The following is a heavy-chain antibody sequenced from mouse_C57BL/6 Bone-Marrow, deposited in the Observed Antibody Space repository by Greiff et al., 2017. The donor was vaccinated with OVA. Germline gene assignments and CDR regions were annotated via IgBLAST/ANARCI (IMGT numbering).Heavy chain of an antibody. V-gene: IGHV1-4*01. CDR1: GYTFTSYT. CDR2: INPSSGYT. D-gene: IGHD3-2*02. Sequence: VKLMESGAELARPGASVKMSCKASGYTFTSYTMHWVKQRPGQGLEWIGYINPSSGYTKYNQKFKDKATLTADKSSSTAYMQLSSLTSEDSAVYYCARSARQLRLPFAYWGQGTLVTVSA. CDR3: ARSARQLRLPFAY. J-gene: IGHJ3*01.